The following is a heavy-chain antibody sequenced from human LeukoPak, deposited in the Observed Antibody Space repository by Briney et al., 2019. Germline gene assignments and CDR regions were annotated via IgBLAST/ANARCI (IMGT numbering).Heavy chain of an antibody. D-gene: IGHD5-12*01. CDR3: ARDIVATGPYYYYYYMDV. CDR2: IYHSGST. V-gene: IGHV4-38-2*02. CDR1: GGSISSYY. Sequence: SETLSLTCTVSGGSISSYYWGWIRQPPGKGLEWIGSIYHSGSTYYNPSLKSRVTISVDTSKNQFSLKLSSVTAADTAVYYCARDIVATGPYYYYYYMDVWGKGTTVTVSS. J-gene: IGHJ6*03.